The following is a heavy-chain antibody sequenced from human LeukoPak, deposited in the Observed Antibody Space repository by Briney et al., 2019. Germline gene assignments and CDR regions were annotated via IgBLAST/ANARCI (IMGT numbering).Heavy chain of an antibody. CDR2: INHSGST. CDR1: GGSFSGYY. J-gene: IGHJ6*02. D-gene: IGHD2-2*02. CDR3: ARVVDCSSTSCYTWVTGDGMDV. V-gene: IGHV4-34*01. Sequence: SETLSLTCAVYGGSFSGYYWSWIRQPPGKGLEWIGEINHSGSTNYNPSLKSRVTISVDTSKNQFSLKLSSVTAADTAVYYCARVVDCSSTSCYTWVTGDGMDVWGLGTTVTVSS.